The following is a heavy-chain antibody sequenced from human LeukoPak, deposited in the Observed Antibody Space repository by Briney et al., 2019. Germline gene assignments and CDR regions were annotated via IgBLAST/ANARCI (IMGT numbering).Heavy chain of an antibody. D-gene: IGHD1-14*01. CDR1: GFTFSSYA. CDR3: AKGHSAHGTGFDC. J-gene: IGHJ4*02. V-gene: IGHV3-23*01. Sequence: GGSLRLSCAASGFTFSSYAMSWVRQAPGKGLEWVSGISGSGDTTYYADSVKGRFTISRDNSKNTLYLQMNSLRVEDTAVYYCAKGHSAHGTGFDCWGQGTLVAVSS. CDR2: ISGSGDTT.